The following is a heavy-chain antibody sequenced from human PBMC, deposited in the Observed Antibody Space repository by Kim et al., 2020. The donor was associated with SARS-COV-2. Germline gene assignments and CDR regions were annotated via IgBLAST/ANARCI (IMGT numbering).Heavy chain of an antibody. CDR3: ARVRGGYSYGMDY. J-gene: IGHJ4*02. CDR1: GFALRSNW. CDR2: INIDGSST. Sequence: GGSLRLSCVASGFALRSNWMHWVRQAPGKGLEWVSRINIDGSSTSYADAVKGRFTISRDNAKNTLYVQMNRLRAEDTAVYYCARVRGGYSYGMDYWGQGTPVTVSS. D-gene: IGHD5-18*01. V-gene: IGHV3-74*01.